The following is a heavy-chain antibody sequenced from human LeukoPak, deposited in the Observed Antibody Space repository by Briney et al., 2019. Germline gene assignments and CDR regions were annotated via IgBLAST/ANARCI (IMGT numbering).Heavy chain of an antibody. V-gene: IGHV4-34*01. J-gene: IGHJ6*03. CDR2: MSPSGSS. CDR1: GGSFSDCY. D-gene: IGHD3-22*01. CDR3: ARGRQDVNMILVVMAGVSYYLDV. Sequence: SETLSLTCAVCGGSFSDCYWTWIRQTPGKGLEWIGEMSPSGSSNYNPSLKSRVTISVDTSKNQFSLKLRSVTAADTAVYYCARGRQDVNMILVVMAGVSYYLDVWSKGTTVTVS.